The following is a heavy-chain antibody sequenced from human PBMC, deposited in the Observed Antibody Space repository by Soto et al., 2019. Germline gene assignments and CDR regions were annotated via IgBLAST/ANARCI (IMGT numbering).Heavy chain of an antibody. CDR1: GYSITAGGYY. J-gene: IGHJ5*02. CDR2: FYSSGSI. Sequence: SETLSLTCFVSGYSITAGGYYWIWIRHHPGKGLEWIGSFYSSGSIIYNPSLRSRVSISGDTSSNQFSMSLTSVTAADTARYYCARMYSSGSGWFHPWGQGTLVTVSS. D-gene: IGHD6-19*01. V-gene: IGHV4-39*07. CDR3: ARMYSSGSGWFHP.